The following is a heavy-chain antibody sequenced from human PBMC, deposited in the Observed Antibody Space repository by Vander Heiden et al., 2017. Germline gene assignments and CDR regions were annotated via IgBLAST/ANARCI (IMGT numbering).Heavy chain of an antibody. CDR3: ARDGSRGVGATPLDY. CDR2: IIPIFGTA. CDR1: GGTFSSYA. D-gene: IGHD1-26*01. J-gene: IGHJ4*02. V-gene: IGHV1-69*06. Sequence: QVQLVQSGAEVKKPGSSVKVSCKASGGTFSSYAISWVRQAPGQGLEGMVGIIPIFGTANYAQKFQGRVTITADKSTSTAYMELSSLRSEDTAVYYCARDGSRGVGATPLDYWGQGTLVTVSS.